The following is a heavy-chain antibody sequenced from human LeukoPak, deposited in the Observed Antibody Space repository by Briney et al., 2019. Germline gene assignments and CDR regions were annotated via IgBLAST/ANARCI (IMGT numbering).Heavy chain of an antibody. CDR3: VRDYDSSGFLAH. V-gene: IGHV3-23*01. Sequence: GGSLRLSCAASGFTFSSYAMSWVRQAPGKGLEWVSAISGSGGSTYYADSVKGRFTISRDNSKNTLYLQMNSLRVEDTAVYYCVRDYDSSGFLAHWGQGTLVTVSS. CDR1: GFTFSSYA. D-gene: IGHD3-22*01. CDR2: ISGSGGST. J-gene: IGHJ4*02.